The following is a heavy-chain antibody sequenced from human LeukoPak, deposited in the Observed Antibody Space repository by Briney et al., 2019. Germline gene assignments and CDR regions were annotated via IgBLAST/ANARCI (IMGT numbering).Heavy chain of an antibody. J-gene: IGHJ4*02. CDR3: AKEVAGLPF. D-gene: IGHD6-19*01. Sequence: PGGSLRLSCAASGFPFGSSGMHWVRQAPGKGLEWVALISYDGTYEIYADSVKGRFTISRDNSKNTLYLQINSLTAEDTAVYYCAKEVAGLPFWGQGALVTVSS. CDR1: GFPFGSSG. V-gene: IGHV3-30*18. CDR2: ISYDGTYE.